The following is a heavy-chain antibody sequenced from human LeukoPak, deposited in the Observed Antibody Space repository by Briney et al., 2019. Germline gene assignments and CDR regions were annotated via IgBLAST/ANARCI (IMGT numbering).Heavy chain of an antibody. D-gene: IGHD1-26*01. CDR1: GGSISSYY. CDR2: IYYSGST. V-gene: IGHV4-59*01. CDR3: ARVDSGSYHFDY. Sequence: SGTLSLTCTVSGGSISSYYWSWIRQPPGKGLEWIGYIYYSGSTNYNPSLKSRVTISVDTSKNQFSLKLSSVTAADTAVYYCARVDSGSYHFDYWGQGTLVTVSS. J-gene: IGHJ4*02.